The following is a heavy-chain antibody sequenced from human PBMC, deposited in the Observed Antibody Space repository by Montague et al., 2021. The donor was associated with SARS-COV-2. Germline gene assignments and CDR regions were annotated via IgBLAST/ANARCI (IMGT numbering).Heavy chain of an antibody. CDR1: GGSISSPNCC. Sequence: SETLSLTCTVSGGSISSPNCCWVWLRPSPGTELDWKVNISYTAKYYYNPSLRSRVSFSMDTSKNHFSLSLSSVTVADTSVYFCARQLPSSCATNKCYPWYFDGWGQGALVTVSS. CDR2: ISYTAKY. V-gene: IGHV4-39*01. J-gene: IGHJ4*02. D-gene: IGHD1-26*01. CDR3: ARQLPSSCATNKCYPWYFDG.